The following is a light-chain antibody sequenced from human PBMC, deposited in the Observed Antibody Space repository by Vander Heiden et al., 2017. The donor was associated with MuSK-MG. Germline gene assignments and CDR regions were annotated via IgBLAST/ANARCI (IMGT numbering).Light chain of an antibody. CDR2: KAS. CDR1: QSISSW. J-gene: IGKJ2*01. CDR3: KQYNTCDT. V-gene: IGKV1-5*03. Sequence: DIQMTQSPSTLSASVGDRVTNTCRASQSISSWLAWYQQKPGKAPKLLISKASSLESGVPSRFSGSGSGTEFTLTISSLQPDDFATYYCKQYNTCDTFGQGTKLDIK.